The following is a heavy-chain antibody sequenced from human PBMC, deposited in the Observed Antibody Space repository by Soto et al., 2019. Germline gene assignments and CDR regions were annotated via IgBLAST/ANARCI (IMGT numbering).Heavy chain of an antibody. CDR1: GGTFSSYA. CDR3: ANHGYSYGYLFDY. J-gene: IGHJ4*02. D-gene: IGHD5-18*01. Sequence: QVQLVQSGAEVKKPGSSVKVSCKASGGTFSSYAISWVRQAPGQGLEWMGGIIPIFGTADYAQKFQGRVTITADESTSTAYMELSSLRSENTAVYYCANHGYSYGYLFDYWGQGTLVTVSS. V-gene: IGHV1-69*12. CDR2: IIPIFGTA.